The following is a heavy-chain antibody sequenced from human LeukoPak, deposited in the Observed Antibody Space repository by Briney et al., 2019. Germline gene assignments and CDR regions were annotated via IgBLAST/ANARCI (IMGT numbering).Heavy chain of an antibody. Sequence: GGSLRLSCAASGFTFSSYWMSWVRQAPGKGLEWVANIKQDGSEKYYVDSVKGRFTISRDNSKNTLYLQMNSLRAEDTAVYYCAKDWRWLQFFFDYWGQGTLVTVSS. CDR3: AKDWRWLQFFFDY. D-gene: IGHD5-24*01. J-gene: IGHJ4*02. CDR1: GFTFSSYW. CDR2: IKQDGSEK. V-gene: IGHV3-7*01.